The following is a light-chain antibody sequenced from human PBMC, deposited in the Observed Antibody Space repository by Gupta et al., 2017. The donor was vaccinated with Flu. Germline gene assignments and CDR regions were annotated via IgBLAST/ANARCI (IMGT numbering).Light chain of an antibody. CDR1: QSLGSSDGNTY. J-gene: IGKJ5*01. CDR3: RQHKHCPPVT. Sequence: DFVLTQSPLSLPVTLGQPASISCRSSQSLGSSDGNTYLDWFQQRPGQSPRRLIYKVSNRDLGVADRFGGGGWGNNLSLKNSRGEEEDVGCYYYRQHKHCPPVTFGQGTQLEIK. V-gene: IGKV2-30*01. CDR2: KVS.